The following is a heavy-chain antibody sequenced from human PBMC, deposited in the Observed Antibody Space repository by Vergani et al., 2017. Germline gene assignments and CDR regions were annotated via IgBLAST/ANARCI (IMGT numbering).Heavy chain of an antibody. Sequence: EVRLLESGGGLVQPGGSLRLSCAASGFTFNIYAMSWVRQAPGKGLEWVSAISGNNDEVDYADAVKGRFTISRDNAKNSLYLDVSSLRAEDTAVYYCVRDGRVSRTWGQGTLVAVSS. CDR1: GFTFNIYA. V-gene: IGHV3-21*02. CDR3: VRDGRVSRT. J-gene: IGHJ3*01. CDR2: ISGNNDEV.